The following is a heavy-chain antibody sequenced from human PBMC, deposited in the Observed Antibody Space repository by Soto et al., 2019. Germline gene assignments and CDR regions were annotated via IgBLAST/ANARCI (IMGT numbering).Heavy chain of an antibody. Sequence: PVGSLRLSCAACGFSFSNAWMGWVRQAPGKGLEWVGRIKSKTDGGTTDYAAPVKGRFTISRDDSKNTLYLQMNSLKTEDTAVYYCTTDIPYYDSSGYQRGGAFDIWGQGTMVTVSS. J-gene: IGHJ3*02. CDR2: IKSKTDGGTT. D-gene: IGHD3-22*01. V-gene: IGHV3-15*01. CDR1: GFSFSNAW. CDR3: TTDIPYYDSSGYQRGGAFDI.